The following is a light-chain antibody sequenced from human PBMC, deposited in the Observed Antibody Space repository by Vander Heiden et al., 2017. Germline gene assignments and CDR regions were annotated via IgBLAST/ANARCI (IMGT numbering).Light chain of an antibody. J-gene: IGLJ3*02. CDR2: DNN. Sequence: SAFTQPPSVSAAPGQKVTISCSGSSSNIGNNYVSWYQQFQGTTPKLLISDNNKRPSGIPDRFSGSKSGTSATLGITGLQTGDEAVYYCSTYDSNLSGVVFGGGTKVNVL. CDR3: STYDSNLSGVV. CDR1: SSNIGNNY. V-gene: IGLV1-51*01.